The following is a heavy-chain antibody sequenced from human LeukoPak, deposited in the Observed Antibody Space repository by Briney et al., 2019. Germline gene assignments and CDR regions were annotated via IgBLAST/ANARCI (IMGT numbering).Heavy chain of an antibody. Sequence: PSQTLSLTCTVSGDSISSDSYYWSWIRQPAGKGLEWIGRIYISGSTNYNPSLKSRVTISVDKSKNQFSLKLSSVTAADTAVYYCASKCGYSYGRCSQVDYWGQGTLVTVSS. CDR2: IYISGST. CDR3: ASKCGYSYGRCSQVDY. D-gene: IGHD5-18*01. J-gene: IGHJ4*02. V-gene: IGHV4-61*02. CDR1: GDSISSDSYY.